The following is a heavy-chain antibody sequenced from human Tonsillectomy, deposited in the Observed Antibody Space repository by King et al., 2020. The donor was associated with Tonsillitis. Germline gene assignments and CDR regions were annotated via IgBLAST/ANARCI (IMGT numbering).Heavy chain of an antibody. CDR3: TASHRKPIGALFLTV. D-gene: IGHD3-16*01. V-gene: IGHV3-15*01. CDR1: GFTFSNAW. Sequence: VQLVESGGGLVKPGGSLRLSCAASGFTFSNAWMSWVRQAPGKGLEWVGRIKSKTDGGTTDYAAPVKGRFTISRDDSKNTLYLQMNSLKTEDTAVYYCTASHRKPIGALFLTVWGQGTLVTVSS. CDR2: IKSKTDGGTT. J-gene: IGHJ4*02.